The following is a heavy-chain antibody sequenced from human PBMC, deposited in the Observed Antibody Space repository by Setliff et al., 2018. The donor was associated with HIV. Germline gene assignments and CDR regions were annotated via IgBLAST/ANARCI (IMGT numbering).Heavy chain of an antibody. CDR3: ARDSRRTTADYYYYNYMDV. CDR1: GGTFSSYA. V-gene: IGHV1-2*02. J-gene: IGHJ6*03. CDR2: IIPNSGAT. D-gene: IGHD1-1*01. Sequence: ASVKVSCKASGGTFSSYAISWVRQAPGQGLEWMGGIIPNSGATNCAQKFQGRVTMTRDTSIRTAFMNLSRLRSDDTAVYFCARDSRRTTADYYYYNYMDVWGKGTTVTVSS.